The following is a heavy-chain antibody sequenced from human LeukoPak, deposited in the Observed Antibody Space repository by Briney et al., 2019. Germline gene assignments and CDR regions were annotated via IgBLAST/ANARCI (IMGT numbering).Heavy chain of an antibody. J-gene: IGHJ6*02. D-gene: IGHD4-17*01. CDR1: GFTFSNYG. CDR2: ISYDGTSQ. CDR3: TKDKGYGDYYYYYGMDV. Sequence: GASLRLACAASGFTFSNYGMHWVRQAPGKGLECLTGISYDGTSQYYADSVKGRFTICRDNSRNTMFLQMNSLRAEDTALYYCTKDKGYGDYYYYYGMDVWGQGTTVTVSS. V-gene: IGHV3-30*18.